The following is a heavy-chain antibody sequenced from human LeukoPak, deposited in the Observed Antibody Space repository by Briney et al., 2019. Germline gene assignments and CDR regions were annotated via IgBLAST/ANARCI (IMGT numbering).Heavy chain of an antibody. CDR1: GFTFSSYA. V-gene: IGHV3-23*01. D-gene: IGHD6-6*01. J-gene: IGHJ4*02. CDR3: GRPYRSSSLFLLYY. CDR2: ISGSGGST. Sequence: PGGSLRLSCAASGFTFSSYAMSWVRQAPGKGLEWVSAISGSGGSTYYADSVKGRFTISRDNSKNTVYLQMNSLRAEDTAVYYCGRPYRSSSLFLLYYWGQGTLVTVSA.